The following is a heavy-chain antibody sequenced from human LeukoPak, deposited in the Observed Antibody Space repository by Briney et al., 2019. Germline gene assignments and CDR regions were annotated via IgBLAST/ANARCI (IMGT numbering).Heavy chain of an antibody. V-gene: IGHV4-34*01. D-gene: IGHD3-10*01. CDR1: GGSFSGYY. CDR2: INHSGST. J-gene: IGHJ5*02. Sequence: PSETLSLTCAVYGGSFSGYYWSWTRQPPGKGLEWIGEINHSGSTNYNPSLKSRVTISVDTSKNQFSLKLSSVTAADTAVYYCARVRSAYYYGSGSTRWFDPWGQGTLVTVSS. CDR3: ARVRSAYYYGSGSTRWFDP.